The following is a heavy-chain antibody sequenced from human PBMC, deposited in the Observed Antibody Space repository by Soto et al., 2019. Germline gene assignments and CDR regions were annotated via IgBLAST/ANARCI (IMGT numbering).Heavy chain of an antibody. D-gene: IGHD6-19*01. J-gene: IGHJ4*02. Sequence: QVQLVESGGGVVQPGRSLRLSCAASGFTFSSYGMHWVRQAPGKGLEWVAVISYDGSNKYYADSVKGRFTISRDNSKNTLYLQMNSLRAEDTAVYYCAKGYYGYSSGWGETPRFDHYFDYWGQGTLVTVSS. CDR2: ISYDGSNK. V-gene: IGHV3-30*18. CDR1: GFTFSSYG. CDR3: AKGYYGYSSGWGETPRFDHYFDY.